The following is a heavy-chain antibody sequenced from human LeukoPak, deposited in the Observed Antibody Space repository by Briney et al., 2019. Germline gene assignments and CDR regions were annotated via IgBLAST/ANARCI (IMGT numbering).Heavy chain of an antibody. V-gene: IGHV3-74*01. D-gene: IGHD6-19*01. CDR3: ARDGIAVAGDYYYYMDV. Sequence: GGSLRLSCAASGFTFSSYWMHWVGQAPGRGLVWFSGIKGDGSSTSYADSVKGRFTISRDNAKNTLYLQVNSLRAEDTAVYYCARDGIAVAGDYYYYMDVWGKGTTVTVSS. CDR1: GFTFSSYW. J-gene: IGHJ6*03. CDR2: IKGDGSST.